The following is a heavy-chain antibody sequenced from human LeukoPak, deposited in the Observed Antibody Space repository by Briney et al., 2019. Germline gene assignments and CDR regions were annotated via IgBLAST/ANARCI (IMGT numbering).Heavy chain of an antibody. D-gene: IGHD1-26*01. J-gene: IGHJ4*02. Sequence: ASVKVSCKASGYTFTGYYIHWVRQAPGQGLEGMGRINPNSGGTNYAQKFQGRVTMTRDTSNSTAYMELSRLRSDDTAVYYCARRENDYWGQGTLVTVSS. V-gene: IGHV1-2*06. CDR3: ARRENDY. CDR2: INPNSGGT. CDR1: GYTFTGYY.